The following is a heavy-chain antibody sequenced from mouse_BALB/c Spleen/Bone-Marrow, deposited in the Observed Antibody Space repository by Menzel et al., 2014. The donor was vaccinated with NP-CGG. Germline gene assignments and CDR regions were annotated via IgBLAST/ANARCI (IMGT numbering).Heavy chain of an antibody. CDR3: TRGGNWEDFDY. V-gene: IGHV5-17*02. CDR2: ISSGSSPI. D-gene: IGHD4-1*01. CDR1: GFTFSSFG. Sequence: EVHLVESGGGLVQPGGSRKLSCAASGFTFSSFGMHWVCQAPEKGLEWVAYISSGSSPIFYADTVKGRFTISRDNPKNTLFLQMTSLRSEDTAIYYCTRGGNWEDFDYWGQGTTLTVSS. J-gene: IGHJ2*01.